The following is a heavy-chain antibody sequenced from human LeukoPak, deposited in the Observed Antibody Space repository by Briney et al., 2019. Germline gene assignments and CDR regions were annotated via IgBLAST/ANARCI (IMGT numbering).Heavy chain of an antibody. CDR1: GFPFSGYA. CDR3: ARERGSSSWSAFDH. J-gene: IGHJ4*02. D-gene: IGHD6-13*01. V-gene: IGHV3-30-3*01. CDR2: ISYDGSNK. Sequence: GALRLSCAASGFPFSGYAVHWVRQAPGKGLEWVAVISYDGSNKYYADSVKGRFTISRDNSKNTLYLQMNSLRAEDTAVYYCARERGSSSWSAFDHWGQGTLVTVSS.